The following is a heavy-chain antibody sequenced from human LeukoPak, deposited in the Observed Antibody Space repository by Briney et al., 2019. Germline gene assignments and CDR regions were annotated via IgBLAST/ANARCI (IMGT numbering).Heavy chain of an antibody. J-gene: IGHJ4*02. D-gene: IGHD5-24*01. CDR2: ISGSGGST. Sequence: GGTLRLSCAASGFTFSSYGMSWVRQAPGKGLEWVSAISGSGGSTYYADSVKGRFTISRDNSKNTLYLQMNSLRAEDTAVYYCAHTPLWLQLSPAYYFDHWGQGTLVTVSS. CDR3: AHTPLWLQLSPAYYFDH. V-gene: IGHV3-23*01. CDR1: GFTFSSYG.